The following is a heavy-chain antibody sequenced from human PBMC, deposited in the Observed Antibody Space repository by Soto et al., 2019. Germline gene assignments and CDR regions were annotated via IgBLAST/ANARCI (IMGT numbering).Heavy chain of an antibody. CDR2: IYHSGST. J-gene: IGHJ3*02. CDR3: ASLTTWSDALYI. V-gene: IGHV4-31*03. CDR1: GGSISSSAYF. D-gene: IGHD1-1*01. Sequence: QVQLQESGPGLVKPSQTLSLTCTVSGGSISSSAYFWRWIREHPGMGLEWIGYIYHSGSTYYNPSLKDRITISVDTSKSLSALKPSSAASLDTAVYYGASLTTWSDALYIWGQRTMVTVSS.